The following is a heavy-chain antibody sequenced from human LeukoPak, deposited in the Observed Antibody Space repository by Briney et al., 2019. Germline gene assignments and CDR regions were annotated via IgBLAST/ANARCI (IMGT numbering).Heavy chain of an antibody. CDR3: AKYGDESSGYYSD. J-gene: IGHJ4*02. Sequence: PGGSLRLSCAASGFTFSNYAMSWVRQAPGKGLEWVSAISGSGGSTYYADSVKGRFTISRDNSKNTLYLQMNSLRAEDTAVYYCAKYGDESSGYYSDWGQGTLVTVSS. V-gene: IGHV3-23*01. D-gene: IGHD3-22*01. CDR1: GFTFSNYA. CDR2: ISGSGGST.